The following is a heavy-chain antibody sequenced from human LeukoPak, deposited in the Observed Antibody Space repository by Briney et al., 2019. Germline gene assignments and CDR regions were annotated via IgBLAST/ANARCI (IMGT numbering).Heavy chain of an antibody. J-gene: IGHJ4*02. CDR2: IYPGDSDT. D-gene: IGHD6-19*01. CDR1: GYSFTSYW. Sequence: GGSLRLSCKGSGYSFTSYWIGWVRQMPGKGLEWMGIIYPGDSDTRYSPSFQGQVTISADKSISTAYLQWSSLKASDTAMYYCASSIAVAGTFDYWGQGTLVTVSS. V-gene: IGHV5-51*01. CDR3: ASSIAVAGTFDY.